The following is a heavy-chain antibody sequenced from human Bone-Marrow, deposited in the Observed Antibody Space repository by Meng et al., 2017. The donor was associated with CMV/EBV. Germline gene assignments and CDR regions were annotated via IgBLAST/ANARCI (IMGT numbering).Heavy chain of an antibody. CDR1: GFSFGSYG. CDR2: IRHDGSYG. V-gene: IGHV3-30*02. CDR3: AKDVE. J-gene: IGHJ4*02. Sequence: GGSLRLSCGASGFSFGSYGMHWVRQAPGKGLEWVAFIRHDGSYGYYTDSVKGRFTISRDNSKNTMYLQMNSLRVEDTAVYYCAKDVEWGQGTLVTVSS.